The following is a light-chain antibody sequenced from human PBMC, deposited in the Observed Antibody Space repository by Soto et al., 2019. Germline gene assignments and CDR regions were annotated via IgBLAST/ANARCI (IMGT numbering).Light chain of an antibody. CDR2: GAS. CDR1: QSVRNTF. V-gene: IGKV3-20*01. CDR3: QQYRDSPLNT. Sequence: VLTQSPDTLSLSPGDRATLSCRASQSVRNTFLAWYQQKPGQAPRLLIYGASNRAAGIPARFSGSASGTDFTLTISSLEPDDFAVYYCQQYRDSPLNTFGQGTKLQIK. J-gene: IGKJ2*01.